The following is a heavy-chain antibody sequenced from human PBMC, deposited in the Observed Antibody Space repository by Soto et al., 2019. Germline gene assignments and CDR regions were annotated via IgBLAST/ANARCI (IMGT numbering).Heavy chain of an antibody. V-gene: IGHV4-34*01. J-gene: IGHJ4*02. Sequence: QVQLQQWGAGLLKPSETLSLTCTVYGGSFSGYYCSWIRPPPGKGLEGIGEIHPSGSTDYNASLKGRVTISIDTSKNQFSLMLSSVTAADTAAYYFARGIDQYKTGWWGQGPLVTVSS. D-gene: IGHD6-19*01. CDR3: ARGIDQYKTGW. CDR2: IHPSGST. CDR1: GGSFSGYY.